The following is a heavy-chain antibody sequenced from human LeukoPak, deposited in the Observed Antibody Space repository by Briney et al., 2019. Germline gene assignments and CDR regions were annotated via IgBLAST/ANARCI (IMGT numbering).Heavy chain of an antibody. D-gene: IGHD6-13*01. J-gene: IGHJ3*02. CDR3: ARCLGFRIGSSWYPDAFDI. CDR2: INPNSGGT. V-gene: IGHV1-2*02. Sequence: GASVKVSCKASGGTFSGYYMHWVRQAPGQGLEWMGWINPNSGGTNYAQKFQGRVTMTRDTSISTAYMELSRLRSDDTAVYYCARCLGFRIGSSWYPDAFDIWGQGTMVTVSS. CDR1: GGTFSGYY.